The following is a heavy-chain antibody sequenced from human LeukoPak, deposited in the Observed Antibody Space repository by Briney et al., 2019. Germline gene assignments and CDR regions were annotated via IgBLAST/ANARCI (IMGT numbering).Heavy chain of an antibody. V-gene: IGHV4-34*01. CDR1: GGSFSGYY. Sequence: PSETLSLTCAVYGGSFSGYYWSWIRQPPGKGLEWIGEINHSGSTNYNPSLKSRVTISVDTSKNQFSLKLSSVTAADTAVYYCARGRHDSGGYYQRDYYYMDVWGKGTTVTVSS. J-gene: IGHJ6*03. CDR3: ARGRHDSGGYYQRDYYYMDV. D-gene: IGHD3-22*01. CDR2: INHSGST.